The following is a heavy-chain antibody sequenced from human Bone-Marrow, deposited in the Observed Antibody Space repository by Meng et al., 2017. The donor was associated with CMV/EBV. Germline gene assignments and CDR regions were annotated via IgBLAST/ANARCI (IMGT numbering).Heavy chain of an antibody. Sequence: GGSLRLSCAASGFTFSDYYMSWIRQAPGKGLEWVSYISSSGSTIYYADSVKGRFTISRDNAKNSLYLQMNSLRAEDMAVYYCARSAGGRYCSGGSCPTYYYYGMDVWGQGSTVTVSS. J-gene: IGHJ6*02. CDR1: GFTFSDYY. CDR3: ARSAGGRYCSGGSCPTYYYYGMDV. D-gene: IGHD2-15*01. CDR2: ISSSGSTI. V-gene: IGHV3-11*04.